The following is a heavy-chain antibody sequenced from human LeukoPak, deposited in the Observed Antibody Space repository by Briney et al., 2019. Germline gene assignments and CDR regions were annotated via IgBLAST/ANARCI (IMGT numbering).Heavy chain of an antibody. V-gene: IGHV5-51*01. J-gene: IGHJ4*02. CDR2: IYPGDSDI. Sequence: GESLKISCKGSGYSFTSYWIGWVRQMPGKGLXWXGIIYPGDSDIRYSPSFQGQVTISADKSISTAYLQWSSLRASDTAMYYCARINYEQLVDYWGQGTLVTVSS. CDR1: GYSFTSYW. CDR3: ARINYEQLVDY. D-gene: IGHD6-6*01.